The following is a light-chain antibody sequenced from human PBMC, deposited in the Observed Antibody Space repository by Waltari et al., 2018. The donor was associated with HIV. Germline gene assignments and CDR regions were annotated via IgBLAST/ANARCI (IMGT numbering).Light chain of an antibody. CDR1: QSVLYNSNNKNY. J-gene: IGKJ5*01. CDR3: QQYYSIPIT. Sequence: DIVMTQSPDALAVSLGERAIINCTSSQSVLYNSNNKNYLVWYQQKPGQPPKVLISWASTRESGVPDRFSGSGSATHFSLAISGLQAEDVAVYYCQQYYSIPITFGQGTRLDIK. V-gene: IGKV4-1*01. CDR2: WAS.